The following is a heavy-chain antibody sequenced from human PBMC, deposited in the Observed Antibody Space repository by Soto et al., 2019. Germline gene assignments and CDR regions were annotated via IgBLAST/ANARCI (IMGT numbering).Heavy chain of an antibody. D-gene: IGHD3-10*01. Sequence: QVQLVQSGAEVKKPGTSVRVSCKASGDTFSSYTISWVRQAPGQGLEWVGRIVPIVDLTNYAQKFQGRVTITADKSTSTAFMDLNRLRPDATGVYYCARSYGSGSYPIDSWGQGTPVCVSS. CDR1: GDTFSSYT. J-gene: IGHJ5*01. CDR2: IVPIVDLT. V-gene: IGHV1-69*02. CDR3: ARSYGSGSYPIDS.